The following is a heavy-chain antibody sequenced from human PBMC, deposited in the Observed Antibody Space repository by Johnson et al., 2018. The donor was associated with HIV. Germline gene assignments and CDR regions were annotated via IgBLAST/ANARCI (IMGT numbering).Heavy chain of an antibody. CDR2: VWFDGSHK. J-gene: IGHJ3*01. D-gene: IGHD1-7*01. CDR1: GFTFSSYG. V-gene: IGHV3-33*01. CDR3: ARENYRRRDAFDV. Sequence: QMQLVESGGGVVQPGRSLRLSCAASGFTFSSYGMHWVRQTPGKGLEWVAVVWFDGSHKYYADSVKGRFTISRDNSKNTLYLQMNSLRTEDTAVYYCARENYRRRDAFDVWGQGTVVIVSS.